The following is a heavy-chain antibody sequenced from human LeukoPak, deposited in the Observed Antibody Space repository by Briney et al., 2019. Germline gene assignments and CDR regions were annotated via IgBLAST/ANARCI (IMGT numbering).Heavy chain of an antibody. Sequence: GGSLRLSCAASGFTFSDYYMSWIRQAPGKGLEWASYISSSGSTIYYADSVKGRFTISRDNAKNSLYLQMNSLRAEDTAVYYCARGAVAGTYYYYYYMDVWGKGTTVTVSS. D-gene: IGHD6-19*01. CDR1: GFTFSDYY. V-gene: IGHV3-11*04. J-gene: IGHJ6*03. CDR2: ISSSGSTI. CDR3: ARGAVAGTYYYYYYMDV.